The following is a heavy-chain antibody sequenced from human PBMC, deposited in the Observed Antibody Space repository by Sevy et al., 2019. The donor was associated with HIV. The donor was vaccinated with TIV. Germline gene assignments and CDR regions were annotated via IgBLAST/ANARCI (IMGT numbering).Heavy chain of an antibody. Sequence: GGSLRLSCAASGFTFSRFAMSWVRQAPGKGLGWVSIISGSGDITYYEQSVKGRFTISRDNSKNTLSLQMNSLRAEDTAIYFCAKTDRISALGQFDYWGQGTLVTVSS. J-gene: IGHJ4*02. CDR3: AKTDRISALGQFDY. D-gene: IGHD6-13*01. CDR2: ISGSGDIT. V-gene: IGHV3-23*01. CDR1: GFTFSRFA.